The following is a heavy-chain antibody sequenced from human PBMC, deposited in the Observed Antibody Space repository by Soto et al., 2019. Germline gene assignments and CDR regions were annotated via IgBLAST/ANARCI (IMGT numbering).Heavy chain of an antibody. J-gene: IGHJ4*02. D-gene: IGHD6-13*01. V-gene: IGHV3-74*01. CDR2: MKGDGRRT. CDR1: GSSFSFYW. Sequence: EVQLVESGGGLVQPGGSLRLSCAASGSSFSFYWMNWVRQAPGKGLVWVSLMKGDGRRTNYADSVKGRFTISRDNAKNTLYLQMISLRAEDTAVYYCARGFRFGSSYPFDYWGQGTLVTVSS. CDR3: ARGFRFGSSYPFDY.